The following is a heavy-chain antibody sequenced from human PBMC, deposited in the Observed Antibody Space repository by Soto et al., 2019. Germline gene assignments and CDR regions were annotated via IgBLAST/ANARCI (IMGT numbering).Heavy chain of an antibody. J-gene: IGHJ6*02. CDR3: ARGPYYDFWSGYFGYYYYYGMDV. CDR2: MNPNSGNT. D-gene: IGHD3-3*01. Sequence: ASVKVSCKASGYTFTSYDINWVRRATGQGLEWMGWMNPNSGNTGYAQKFQGRVTMTRNTSISTAYMELSSLRSEDTAVYYCARGPYYDFWSGYFGYYYYYGMDVWGQGTTVTVSS. V-gene: IGHV1-8*01. CDR1: GYTFTSYD.